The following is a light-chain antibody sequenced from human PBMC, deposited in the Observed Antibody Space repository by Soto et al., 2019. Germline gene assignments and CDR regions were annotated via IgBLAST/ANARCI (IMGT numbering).Light chain of an antibody. CDR1: QDINDW. CDR2: DAS. J-gene: IGKJ1*01. CDR3: HQTYSPPDT. Sequence: DIQMTQSPSTLSASVGDRVTITCRASQDINDWLAWYQQKPGNAPKFLIYDASTLESGVPSRFSGSGSGTDFTLTISGLQPDDSATYYCHQTYSPPDTFGQGTKVDIK. V-gene: IGKV1-5*01.